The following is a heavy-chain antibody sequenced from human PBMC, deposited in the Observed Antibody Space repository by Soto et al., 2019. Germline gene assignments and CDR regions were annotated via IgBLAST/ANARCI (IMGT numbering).Heavy chain of an antibody. V-gene: IGHV3-23*01. J-gene: IGHJ3*02. CDR3: AKAQLIPYSSGWHAFDI. D-gene: IGHD6-19*01. CDR2: ISGSGGST. Sequence: GGSLRLSCAASGFTFSSYAMSWVRQAPGKGLEWVSAISGSGGSTYYADSVKGRFTISRDNSKNTLYLQMNSLRAEDTAVYYCAKAQLIPYSSGWHAFDIWGQGTMVTVSS. CDR1: GFTFSSYA.